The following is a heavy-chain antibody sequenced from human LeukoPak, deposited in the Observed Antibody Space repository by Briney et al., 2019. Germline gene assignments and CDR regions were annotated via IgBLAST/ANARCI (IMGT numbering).Heavy chain of an antibody. CDR2: ISSSSSYI. J-gene: IGHJ4*02. CDR3: ARDAPDYARDY. CDR1: GFTFSSYS. V-gene: IGHV3-21*01. D-gene: IGHD4-17*01. Sequence: GGSLRLSCAASGFTFSSYSMNWVRQAPGKGLEWVSSISSSSSYIYYADSVKGRFTISRDNAKNSLYLQMNSLRAEDTAVHYCARDAPDYARDYWGQGTLVTVSS.